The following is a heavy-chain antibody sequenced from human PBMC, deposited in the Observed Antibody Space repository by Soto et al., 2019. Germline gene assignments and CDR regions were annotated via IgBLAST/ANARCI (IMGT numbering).Heavy chain of an antibody. CDR1: VYTFTTYA. V-gene: IGHV1-3*01. J-gene: IGHJ4*02. D-gene: IGHD3-10*01. CDR3: PRGMGFGLPDY. CDR2: INAGNGNT. Sequence: SLQVSCKAPVYTFTTYAMYLVRQAPGQRLEWMGWINAGNGNTKYSQKFQGRVTITRDTSATTAYMELGSLRSEDTAVYYCPRGMGFGLPDYWGQGTLVTVSS.